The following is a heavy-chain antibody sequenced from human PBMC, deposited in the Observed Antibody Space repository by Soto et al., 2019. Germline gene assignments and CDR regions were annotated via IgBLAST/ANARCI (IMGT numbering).Heavy chain of an antibody. CDR1: KFRLDGYS. CDR2: IRHTTSAT. V-gene: IGHV3-48*02. Sequence: PGVPLRLSWVACKFRLDGYSTHLDRQAPGKGLEWVSYIRHTTSATFYADAVKGRFTISRDNRKNSLFLQMNSLRDDDTGVYFCARDRRSSGMFELDVWGPGTLVNVSS. CDR3: ARDRRSSGMFELDV. J-gene: IGHJ4*03. D-gene: IGHD6-19*01.